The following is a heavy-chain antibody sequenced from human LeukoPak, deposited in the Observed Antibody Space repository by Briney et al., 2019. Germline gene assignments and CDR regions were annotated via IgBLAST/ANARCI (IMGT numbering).Heavy chain of an antibody. D-gene: IGHD5-18*01. CDR1: GFTFSSYA. J-gene: IGHJ4*02. CDR2: ISGSGGST. CDR3: AKDRGYSYGIFDY. V-gene: IGHV3-23*01. Sequence: GGSLRLSCAASGFTFSSYAMSWVRQAPGKGLEGVSAISGSGGSTYYADSVKGRFTISRDNSKNTLYLQMNSLRAEDTAVYYCAKDRGYSYGIFDYWGQGTLVTVSS.